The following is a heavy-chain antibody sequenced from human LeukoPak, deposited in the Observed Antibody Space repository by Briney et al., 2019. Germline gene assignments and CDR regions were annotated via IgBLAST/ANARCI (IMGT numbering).Heavy chain of an antibody. J-gene: IGHJ4*02. CDR2: ITSSSTYI. CDR3: AKDRGY. Sequence: PGGSLRLSCAASGFTFSTYSMNWVRQAPGKGLEWVSSITSSSTYISYGDSVKGRFTISRDNAKNSLYLQVNSLRAEDTAVYYCAKDRGYWGQGTLVTVSS. V-gene: IGHV3-21*03. CDR1: GFTFSTYS.